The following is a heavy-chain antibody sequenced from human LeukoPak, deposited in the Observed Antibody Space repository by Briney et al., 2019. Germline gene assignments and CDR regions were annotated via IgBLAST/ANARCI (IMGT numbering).Heavy chain of an antibody. D-gene: IGHD4-17*01. Sequence: PSETLSLTCTVSGGSISSYYWIWIRQPPGEGLEWIGRIYTSGSTNYNPSLKSRVTISVDTSKNQFSLKLSSVTAADTAVYYCARDNGDYVVDYWGQGTLVTVSS. V-gene: IGHV4-4*07. CDR2: IYTSGST. J-gene: IGHJ4*02. CDR3: ARDNGDYVVDY. CDR1: GGSISSYY.